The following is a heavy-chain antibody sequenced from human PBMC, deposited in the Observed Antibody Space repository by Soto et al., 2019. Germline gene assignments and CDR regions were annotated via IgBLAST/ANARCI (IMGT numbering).Heavy chain of an antibody. CDR1: GYSFTSYW. J-gene: IGHJ6*02. CDR2: IYPGDSDT. Sequence: PGESLKISCKSSGYSFTSYWIGWVRQMPGKGLEWMGIIYPGDSDTRYSPSFQGQVTISADKSITTAYLQWSSLKASDTAMYYCARTAAAGKYYAGVDVWGQGTMHTVS. CDR3: ARTAAAGKYYAGVDV. D-gene: IGHD6-13*01. V-gene: IGHV5-51*01.